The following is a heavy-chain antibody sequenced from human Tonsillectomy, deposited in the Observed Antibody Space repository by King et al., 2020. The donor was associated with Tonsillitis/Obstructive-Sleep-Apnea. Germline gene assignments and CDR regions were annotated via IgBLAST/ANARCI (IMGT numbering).Heavy chain of an antibody. J-gene: IGHJ3*02. CDR2: INHSGSA. CDR1: VGSFSGYY. Sequence: VQLQQWGAGLLKPSETLSLTCAVYVGSFSGYYWSWIRQSPGKGLEWIGEINHSGSANYNPSLKRRVTISVDTSKNQFSLKLSSVTAADTAVYFCARGEPPAGVLDIWGRGTMVTVSS. V-gene: IGHV4-34*01. D-gene: IGHD6-13*01. CDR3: ARGEPPAGVLDI.